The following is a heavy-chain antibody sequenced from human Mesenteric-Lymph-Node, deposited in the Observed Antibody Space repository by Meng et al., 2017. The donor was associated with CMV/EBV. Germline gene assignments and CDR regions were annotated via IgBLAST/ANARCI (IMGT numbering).Heavy chain of an antibody. V-gene: IGHV4-39*01. CDR1: GGSISSSSYY. D-gene: IGHD3-10*01. Sequence: QLQLQESGPGLVMPSETLSLTRTVPGGSISSSSYYWGWIRQPPGKGLEWIGSIYYSGSTYYNPSLKSRVTISVDTSKNQFSLKLSSVTAADTAVYYCARPHYYGSGSSPWFDPWGQGTLVVASS. CDR2: IYYSGST. CDR3: ARPHYYGSGSSPWFDP. J-gene: IGHJ5*02.